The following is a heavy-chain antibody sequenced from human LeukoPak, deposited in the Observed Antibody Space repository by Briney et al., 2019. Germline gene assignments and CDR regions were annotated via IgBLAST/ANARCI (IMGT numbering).Heavy chain of an antibody. D-gene: IGHD3-16*02. CDR3: ARHRPYYDYVWGSYRSFYYGMDV. J-gene: IGHJ6*02. Sequence: GESLKISCQGSGYSFTSYWIGWVRQMPGKGLEWMGIIYPGGSDTRYSPSFQGQVTISADKSISTAYLQWSSLKASDTAMYYCARHRPYYDYVWGSYRSFYYGMDVWGQGTTVTVSS. V-gene: IGHV5-51*01. CDR1: GYSFTSYW. CDR2: IYPGGSDT.